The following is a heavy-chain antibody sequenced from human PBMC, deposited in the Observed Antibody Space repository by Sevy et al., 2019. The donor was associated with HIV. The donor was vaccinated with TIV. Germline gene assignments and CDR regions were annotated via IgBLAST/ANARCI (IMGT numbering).Heavy chain of an antibody. CDR3: ARVAADDPDFYYYGMDV. Sequence: GGSLRLSCAASGFTFSSYAMNWVRQAPGKGLEWVSSISSSSSHIYAADSLKGRFTISRDNAKNSLFLQMNSLRAEDTAIYCCARVAADDPDFYYYGMDVWGQGTTVTVSS. CDR1: GFTFSSYA. CDR2: ISSSSSHI. J-gene: IGHJ6*02. V-gene: IGHV3-21*01. D-gene: IGHD6-13*01.